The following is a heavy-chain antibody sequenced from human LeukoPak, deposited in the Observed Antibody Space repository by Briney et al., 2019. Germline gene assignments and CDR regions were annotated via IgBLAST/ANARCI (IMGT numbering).Heavy chain of an antibody. Sequence: PSETLSLTCAVYGGSFSGYYWSWIRQPPGKGLEWIGYIYYSGSTNYNPSLKSRVTISVDTSKNQFSLKLSSVTAADTAVYYCARRPQYAGFDPWGQGTLVTVSS. CDR3: ARRPQYAGFDP. CDR1: GGSFSGYY. D-gene: IGHD2-8*01. CDR2: IYYSGST. V-gene: IGHV4-59*01. J-gene: IGHJ5*02.